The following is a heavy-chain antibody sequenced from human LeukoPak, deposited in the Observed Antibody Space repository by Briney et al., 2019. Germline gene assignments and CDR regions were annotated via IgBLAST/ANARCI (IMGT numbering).Heavy chain of an antibody. CDR1: GFTFSSYG. D-gene: IGHD1-26*01. Sequence: GGSLRLSCAASGFTFSSYGMHWVRQAPGKGLEWVAVISYDGSNKYYADSVKGRFTISRDNSKNTLYLQMNSLRAEDTAVYYCAKEGYSGSLNFDYWGQGTLVTVSS. V-gene: IGHV3-30*18. J-gene: IGHJ4*02. CDR2: ISYDGSNK. CDR3: AKEGYSGSLNFDY.